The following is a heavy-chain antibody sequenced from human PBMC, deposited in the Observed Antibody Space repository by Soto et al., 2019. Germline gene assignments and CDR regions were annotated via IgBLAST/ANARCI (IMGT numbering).Heavy chain of an antibody. Sequence: SETLSLTCTVSGGSISSYYWSWIRQPPGKGLEWIGYIYYSGSTNYNPSLKSRVTISVDTSKNQFSLKLSSVTAADTAVYYCARAGGEWEPPGFDYWGQGTLVTVS. CDR2: IYYSGST. V-gene: IGHV4-59*01. CDR1: GGSISSYY. CDR3: ARAGGEWEPPGFDY. D-gene: IGHD1-26*01. J-gene: IGHJ4*02.